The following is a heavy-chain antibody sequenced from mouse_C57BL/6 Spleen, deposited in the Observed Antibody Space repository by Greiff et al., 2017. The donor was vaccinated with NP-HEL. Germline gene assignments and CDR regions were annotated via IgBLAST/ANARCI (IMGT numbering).Heavy chain of an antibody. J-gene: IGHJ1*03. CDR1: GYTFTDYE. Sequence: QVQLQQSGAELVRPGASVTLSCKASGYTFTDYEMHWVKQTPVHGLEWIGAIDPETGGTAYNQKFKGKAILTADKSSSTAYMELRSLTSEDSAVYYCTRCYGNFGDFDVWGTGTTVTVSS. CDR3: TRCYGNFGDFDV. D-gene: IGHD2-1*01. CDR2: IDPETGGT. V-gene: IGHV1-15*01.